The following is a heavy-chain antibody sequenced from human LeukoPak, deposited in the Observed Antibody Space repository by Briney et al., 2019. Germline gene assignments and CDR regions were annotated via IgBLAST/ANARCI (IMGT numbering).Heavy chain of an antibody. J-gene: IGHJ4*02. Sequence: GGSLRLSCAASGFTFSSYAMSWVRQAPGKGLEWVSAISGSGGSTYYADSVKGRFTISRDNSKNTLYLQMNSLGAEDTAVYYCAKDLHYGSGSYYYFDYWGQGTLVTVSS. CDR1: GFTFSSYA. V-gene: IGHV3-23*01. CDR2: ISGSGGST. CDR3: AKDLHYGSGSYYYFDY. D-gene: IGHD3-10*01.